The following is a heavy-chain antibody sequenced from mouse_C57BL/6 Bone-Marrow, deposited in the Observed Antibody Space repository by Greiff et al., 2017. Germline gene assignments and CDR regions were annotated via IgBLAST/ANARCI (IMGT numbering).Heavy chain of an antibody. J-gene: IGHJ1*03. V-gene: IGHV14-3*01. CDR1: GFNIKNTY. D-gene: IGHD2-5*01. Sequence: DVQLVESVAELVRPGASVKLSCTASGFNIKNTYMHWVKQRPEQGLEWIGRIDPANGNTKYAPKFQGKATITADTSSNTAYLQLSSLTSEDTAIYYCPYSNYGGLYFDVWGTGTTVTVSS. CDR2: IDPANGNT. CDR3: PYSNYGGLYFDV.